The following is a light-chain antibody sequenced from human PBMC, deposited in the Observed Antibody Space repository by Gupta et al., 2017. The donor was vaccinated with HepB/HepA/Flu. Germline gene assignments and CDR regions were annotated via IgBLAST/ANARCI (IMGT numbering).Light chain of an antibody. Sequence: EMGMTQSPATLFVSPGERATLSCRASQSVRSNLAWYQQKPGQAPRLLIYGASTRATDIPARFSGSGSGTEFTLTISSLQSEDFAIYYCQQYDIWPRTFGQGTKVEIK. CDR1: QSVRSN. J-gene: IGKJ1*01. V-gene: IGKV3-15*01. CDR2: GAS. CDR3: QQYDIWPRT.